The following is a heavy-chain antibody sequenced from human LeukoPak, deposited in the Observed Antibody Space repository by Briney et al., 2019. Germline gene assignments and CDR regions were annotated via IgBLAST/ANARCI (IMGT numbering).Heavy chain of an antibody. V-gene: IGHV4-61*02. CDR2: IYMSGST. Sequence: SQTLSLTCTVSGGSIRSGTDYWSWIRQPAGKGLEWIGRIYMSGSTDYNPSFKSRVTMLVDTSKNQVSLKLRSVTAADTAVYYCARVVWGGDFHYSLDVWGKGTTVIVSS. CDR3: ARVVWGGDFHYSLDV. D-gene: IGHD7-27*01. CDR1: GGSIRSGTDY. J-gene: IGHJ6*03.